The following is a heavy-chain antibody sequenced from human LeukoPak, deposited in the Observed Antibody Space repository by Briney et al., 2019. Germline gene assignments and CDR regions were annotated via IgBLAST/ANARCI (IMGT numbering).Heavy chain of an antibody. CDR1: GFTFDDYG. V-gene: IGHV3-20*04. Sequence: PGGSLRLSCAASGFTFDDYGMSWVRQAPGNGLEWVSGINWNGGRTGYADSVKGRFTISRDNAKNSLYLQMNSLRADDTALYYCARDFWGSGQGGFDYWGQGTLVTVSS. J-gene: IGHJ4*02. CDR2: INWNGGRT. CDR3: ARDFWGSGQGGFDY. D-gene: IGHD3-10*01.